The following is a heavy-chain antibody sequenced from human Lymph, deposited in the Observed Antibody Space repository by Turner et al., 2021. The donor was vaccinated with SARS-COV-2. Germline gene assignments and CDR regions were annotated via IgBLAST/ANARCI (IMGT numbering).Heavy chain of an antibody. J-gene: IGHJ6*02. CDR3: ARYVSGGYFYYGLDV. Sequence: QVKLVESGGGVVQPGRSLRLSCAATGSTFSTYALHWVSQAAGKGVEWVAVKSYDGSNTYDADSVKGRFTISRDNAKNTLYLQMNSLRAEDTAVYYCARYVSGGYFYYGLDVWGQGTTVTVSS. CDR2: KSYDGSNT. D-gene: IGHD3-10*01. CDR1: GSTFSTYA. V-gene: IGHV3-30*04.